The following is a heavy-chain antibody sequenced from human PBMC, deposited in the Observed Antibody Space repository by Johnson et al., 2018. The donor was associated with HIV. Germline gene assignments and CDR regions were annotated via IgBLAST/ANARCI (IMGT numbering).Heavy chain of an antibody. CDR1: GFTFSSHG. V-gene: IGHV3-NL1*01. Sequence: QVQLVESGGGVVQPGRSLRLSCRASGFTFSSHGMHWVRQAPGKGLEWVSVIYSGGSTYYADSVKGRFTISRDNSKNAVYLQMSSLRAEDTALYYCARGSSGSFDLWGRGTMVTVSS. CDR2: IYSGGST. CDR3: ARGSSGSFDL. D-gene: IGHD6-6*01. J-gene: IGHJ3*01.